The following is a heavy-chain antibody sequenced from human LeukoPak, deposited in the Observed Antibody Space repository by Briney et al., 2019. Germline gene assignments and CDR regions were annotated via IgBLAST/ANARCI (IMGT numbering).Heavy chain of an antibody. V-gene: IGHV3-43*01. J-gene: IGHJ4*02. CDR3: GKGDTTMDTTLDY. CDR1: GFTFDDYT. Sequence: GGSLRLSCAASGFTFDDYTMHWVRQAPGKGLEWVSLIRWDGVSTYYADSVKGRFTISRDNSKNSLYLQMNSLRAEDTALYYCGKGDTTMDTTLDYWGQGTLVTVYS. D-gene: IGHD5-18*01. CDR2: IRWDGVST.